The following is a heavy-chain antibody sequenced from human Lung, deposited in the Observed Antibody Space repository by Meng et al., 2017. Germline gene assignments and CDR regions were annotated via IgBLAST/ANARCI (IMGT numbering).Heavy chain of an antibody. Sequence: QVQLVQSGADVKKPGASVRVSCKASGYTFTNYYINCVRQATGQGLQWMGWMNPNSGNTGYAQKFQGRVTMTRNTSISTAYMELSSLRPEDTAVYYCATRNDGYDFDYWGQGTLVTVSS. CDR3: ATRNDGYDFDY. J-gene: IGHJ4*02. CDR2: MNPNSGNT. D-gene: IGHD1-1*01. V-gene: IGHV1-8*01. CDR1: GYTFTNYY.